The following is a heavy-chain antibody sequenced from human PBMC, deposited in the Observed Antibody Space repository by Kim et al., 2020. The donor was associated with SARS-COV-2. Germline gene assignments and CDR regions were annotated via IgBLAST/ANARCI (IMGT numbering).Heavy chain of an antibody. J-gene: IGHJ4*02. CDR1: GGSFSGYY. Sequence: SETLSLTCAVYGGSFSGYYWSWIRQPPGKGLEWIGEINHSGSTNYNPSLKSRVTISVDTSKNQFSLKLSSVTAADTAVYYCEMSAAGNGNLGQGTLVTVSS. V-gene: IGHV4-34*01. D-gene: IGHD6-13*01. CDR3: EMSAAGNGN. CDR2: INHSGST.